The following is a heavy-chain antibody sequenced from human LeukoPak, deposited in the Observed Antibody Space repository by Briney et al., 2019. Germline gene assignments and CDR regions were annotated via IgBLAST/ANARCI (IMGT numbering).Heavy chain of an antibody. CDR3: AIIGGCGSGGSCGY. V-gene: IGHV3-21*06. J-gene: IGHJ4*02. Sequence: GGSLRLSCAASGFTLSRHSMNWVRQAPGKGLEWVSSISKTSTYIKYADSVKGRFTISRDNAKNLLYLQMNSLRADDTAVYYCAIIGGCGSGGSCGYWGQGTLVTVSS. D-gene: IGHD2-15*01. CDR1: GFTLSRHS. CDR2: ISKTSTYI.